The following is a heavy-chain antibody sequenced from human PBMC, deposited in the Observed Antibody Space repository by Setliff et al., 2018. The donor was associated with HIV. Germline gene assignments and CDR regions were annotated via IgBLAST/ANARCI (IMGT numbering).Heavy chain of an antibody. Sequence: PSETLSLTCTVSGVSVSSGGYYWSWIRQHPGKGLEWIGHIYYNGRTLFNPALGTRLNMSVDTSENQFSLHLNSVTAADTAVYYCVRERRRSPLSYGLDVWGQGTTVTSP. CDR1: GVSVSSGGYY. J-gene: IGHJ6*02. V-gene: IGHV4-31*03. CDR2: IYYNGRT. CDR3: VRERRRSPLSYGLDV.